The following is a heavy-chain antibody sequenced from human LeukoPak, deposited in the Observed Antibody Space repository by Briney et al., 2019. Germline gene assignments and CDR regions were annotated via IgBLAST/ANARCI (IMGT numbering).Heavy chain of an antibody. CDR3: ARGDGDYWSYYFDY. V-gene: IGHV4-4*07. J-gene: IGHJ4*02. CDR2: IYTSGST. CDR1: GGSISSYY. D-gene: IGHD4-17*01. Sequence: SETLSLTCTVSGGSISSYYWSWIRQPAGKGLEWIGRIYTSGSTNYNPSLKSRVTMSVDTSKNQFSLKLSSVTAADTAVYYCARGDGDYWSYYFDYWGQGTLVTVSS.